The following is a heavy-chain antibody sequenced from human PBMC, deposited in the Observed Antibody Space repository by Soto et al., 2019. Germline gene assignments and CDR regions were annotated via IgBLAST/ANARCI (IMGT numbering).Heavy chain of an antibody. D-gene: IGHD2-15*01. V-gene: IGHV1-69*02. CDR2: IIPVLGIA. CDR1: GGTFSSYT. CDR3: ARVPARYCSGGSCYSSDAFDI. J-gene: IGHJ3*02. Sequence: ASVKVSCKASGGTFSSYTISWVRQAPGQGLEWMGRIIPVLGIANYAQKFQGRVTITADKSTSTAYMELSSLRSEDTAVYYCARVPARYCSGGSCYSSDAFDIWGQGTMVTVSS.